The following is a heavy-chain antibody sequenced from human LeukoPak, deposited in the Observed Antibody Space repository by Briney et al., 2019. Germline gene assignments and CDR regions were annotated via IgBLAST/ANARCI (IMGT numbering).Heavy chain of an antibody. D-gene: IGHD4-17*01. CDR3: ANAGKGDYGDHDYFDY. Sequence: GRSLRLSCAASGFTFSSYGMHWVRQAPGKGLEWVAVISYDGSNKYYADSVKGRFTISRDNSKNTLYLQMNSLRAEDTAVYYCANAGKGDYGDHDYFDYWGQGTLVTVSS. V-gene: IGHV3-30*18. J-gene: IGHJ4*02. CDR1: GFTFSSYG. CDR2: ISYDGSNK.